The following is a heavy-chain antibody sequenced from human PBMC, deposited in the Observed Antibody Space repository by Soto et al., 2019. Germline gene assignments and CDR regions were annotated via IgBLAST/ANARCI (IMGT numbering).Heavy chain of an antibody. CDR2: IYYSGST. Sequence: KLRETLSLTCTVSGGSISSHDWSWIRQPPGKGLEWLGYIYYSGSTNYNPSLKSRVTISLDTSKNQFSLKLSSVTAADTAVYYCAREKYDSSGRNWFDPWGQGTLVTVS. CDR1: GGSISSHD. CDR3: AREKYDSSGRNWFDP. D-gene: IGHD3-22*01. J-gene: IGHJ5*02. V-gene: IGHV4-59*11.